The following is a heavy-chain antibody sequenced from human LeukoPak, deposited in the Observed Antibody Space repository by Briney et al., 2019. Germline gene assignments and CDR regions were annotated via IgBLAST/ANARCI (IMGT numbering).Heavy chain of an antibody. Sequence: ASVKVSCKASGYTFTGYYMHWVRQAPGQGLEWMGWINPNSGGTNYAQKFQGRVTMTRDTSISTAYMELSRLRSDDTAVYYCARGGSSSWSRYYGMDVWGQGTTVTVSS. D-gene: IGHD6-13*01. V-gene: IGHV1-2*02. CDR2: INPNSGGT. CDR1: GYTFTGYY. J-gene: IGHJ6*02. CDR3: ARGGSSSWSRYYGMDV.